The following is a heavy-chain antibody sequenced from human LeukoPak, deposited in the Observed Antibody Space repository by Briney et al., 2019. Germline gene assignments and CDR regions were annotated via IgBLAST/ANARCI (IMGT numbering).Heavy chain of an antibody. CDR2: IIPIFGTA. Sequence: SVKVSCKASGGTFSSYAISWVRQAPGQGLEWMGGIIPIFGTANYAQKFQGRVTITADESTSTAYMELSSLRSEDTAVYYCARAPGLGVEWLLYPNFDYWGQGTLVTVSS. D-gene: IGHD3-3*01. CDR3: ARAPGLGVEWLLYPNFDY. CDR1: GGTFSSYA. V-gene: IGHV1-69*01. J-gene: IGHJ4*02.